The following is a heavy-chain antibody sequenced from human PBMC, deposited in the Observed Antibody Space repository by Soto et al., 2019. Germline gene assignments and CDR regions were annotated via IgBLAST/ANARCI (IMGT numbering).Heavy chain of an antibody. V-gene: IGHV3-23*01. CDR1: GLTFSKAD. CDR3: ATHSWDH. CDR2: ISGSGGNT. J-gene: IGHJ4*02. Sequence: VQVSESGGGLVQPGRSLRLSCAASGLTFSKADMSWVRQAPGKGLEWVSAISGSGGNTYYADSVKGRFTVSRDNSKNSLFLQMNSLRVEDTAKYYCATHSWDHWGQGTLVTVSS.